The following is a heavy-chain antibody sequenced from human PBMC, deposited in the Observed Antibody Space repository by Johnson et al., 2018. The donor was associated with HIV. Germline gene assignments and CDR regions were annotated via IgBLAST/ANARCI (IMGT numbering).Heavy chain of an antibody. CDR1: GFTFSSHW. Sequence: VQLVESGGGSVQPGRSLRLSCAASGFTFSSHWMNWVRQAPGKGLEWVANIKEDGSEKKYVDSVKGRFTISRDNAKNSLYLQMNSLRGEDTAVYYCARDPLAYDNFWSGSLHAFDIWGQGTKVTVSS. CDR3: ARDPLAYDNFWSGSLHAFDI. J-gene: IGHJ3*02. D-gene: IGHD3-3*01. V-gene: IGHV3-7*01. CDR2: IKEDGSEK.